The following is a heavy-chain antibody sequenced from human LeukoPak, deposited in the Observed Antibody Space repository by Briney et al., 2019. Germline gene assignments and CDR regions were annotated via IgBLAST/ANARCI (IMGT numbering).Heavy chain of an antibody. J-gene: IGHJ4*02. CDR3: ARDALFQIVRGVILDY. CDR2: IFGSSGNT. CDR1: GGSISGYY. Sequence: SETLSLTCTVSGGSISGYYWSWIRQPGGKGLEWVGRIFGSSGNTNYNPSLKSRVTMSVDTSKNQVSLYVTSVTAADTAVYYCARDALFQIVRGVILDYWGQGTLVTVSS. D-gene: IGHD3-10*02. V-gene: IGHV4-4*07.